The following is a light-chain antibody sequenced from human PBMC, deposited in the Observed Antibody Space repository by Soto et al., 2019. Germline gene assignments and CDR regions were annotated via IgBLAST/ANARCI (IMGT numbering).Light chain of an antibody. J-gene: IGKJ5*01. CDR3: QHLNTYPIT. V-gene: IGKV1-5*01. Sequence: DIQMTQSPSTLSASLGDRVTITCRASQSISSWLAWYQQKPGKAPKLLIYDGSSFESGVPSRFSGSGSGTDFTLTISSLQPEDFATYYCQHLNTYPITFGPGTRLEI. CDR1: QSISSW. CDR2: DGS.